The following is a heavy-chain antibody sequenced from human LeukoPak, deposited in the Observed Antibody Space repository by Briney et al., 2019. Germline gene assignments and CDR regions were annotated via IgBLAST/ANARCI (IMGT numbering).Heavy chain of an antibody. CDR1: GDGISDIY. CDR2: IHTSGNT. J-gene: IGHJ5*02. V-gene: IGHV4-4*09. D-gene: IGHD2-15*01. CDR3: AKLVYSLDGSGHNWFDP. Sequence: SETLSLTCAVSGDGISDIYWSWIRQPPGKGLEWIGFIHTSGNTYYIPSVKSRLTMSVDTSKNQFSLKLSSVTAADTAVYYCAKLVYSLDGSGHNWFDPWGQGALVTVSS.